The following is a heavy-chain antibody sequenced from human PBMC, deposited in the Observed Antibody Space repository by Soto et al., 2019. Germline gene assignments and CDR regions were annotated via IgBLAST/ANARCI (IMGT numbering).Heavy chain of an antibody. CDR2: IYYSGST. J-gene: IGHJ3*02. V-gene: IGHV4-59*01. CDR3: ARGKGGEPDAFDI. CDR1: GGSISSYY. D-gene: IGHD2-21*01. Sequence: SETLSLTXTVSGGSISSYYWSWIRQPPGKGLEWIGYIYYSGSTNYNPSLKSRVTISVDTSKNQFSLKLSSVTAADTAVYYCARGKGGEPDAFDIWGQGTMVTVSS.